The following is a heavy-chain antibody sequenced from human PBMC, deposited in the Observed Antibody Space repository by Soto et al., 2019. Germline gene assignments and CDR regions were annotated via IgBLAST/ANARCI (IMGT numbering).Heavy chain of an antibody. CDR2: IYHSGST. CDR1: GYSISSGYY. J-gene: IGHJ6*02. V-gene: IGHV4-38-2*01. CDR3: ARGNGAEIYYYYYYGMDV. Sequence: SETLSLTCAVSGYSISSGYYWGWIRQPPGKGLEWIGSIYHSGSTYYNPSLKSRVTISVDTSKNQFSLKLSSVTAADTAVYYCARGNGAEIYYYYYYGMDVWGQGTTVTVSS. D-gene: IGHD2-8*01.